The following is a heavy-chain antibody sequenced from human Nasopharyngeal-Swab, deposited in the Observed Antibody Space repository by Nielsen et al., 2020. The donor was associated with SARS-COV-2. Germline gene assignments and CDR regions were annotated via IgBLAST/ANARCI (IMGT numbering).Heavy chain of an antibody. CDR3: AREGGRDLGYCSSTSCYGWFDP. J-gene: IGHJ5*02. Sequence: ASVKVSCKASGYTFTGYYMHWVRQAPGQGLEWMGRINPNSGGTNYAQKFQGRVTMTRDTSISTAYMELSRLRSDDTAVYYCAREGGRDLGYCSSTSCYGWFDPWGQGTLVTVSS. V-gene: IGHV1-2*06. CDR2: INPNSGGT. CDR1: GYTFTGYY. D-gene: IGHD2-2*01.